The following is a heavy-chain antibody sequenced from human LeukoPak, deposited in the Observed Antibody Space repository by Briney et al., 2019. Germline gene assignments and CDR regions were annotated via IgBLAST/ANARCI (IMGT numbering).Heavy chain of an antibody. Sequence: SETLSLTCTVSGGSISSGGYYWSWIRQHPGKGLEWIGYIYYSGSTYYNPSLKSRVTISVDTSKNQFSLKLSSVTAAGTAVYYCARDHRNWFDPWGQGTLVTVSS. CDR1: GGSISSGGYY. CDR2: IYYSGST. J-gene: IGHJ5*02. CDR3: ARDHRNWFDP. V-gene: IGHV4-31*03.